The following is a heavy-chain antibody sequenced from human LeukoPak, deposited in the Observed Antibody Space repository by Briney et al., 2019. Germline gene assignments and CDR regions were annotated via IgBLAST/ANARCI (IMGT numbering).Heavy chain of an antibody. D-gene: IGHD3-16*01. CDR2: INPASGVT. V-gene: IGHV1-2*06. Sequence: ASVKVSCKASGYTFSDDNLYWLRQAPGQGLEWMGRINPASGVTNSAQRFQGRVTMTRDTSLSTAYMELSRLTSDDTAVYYCARFDLVYRRNLVFGDYWGQGTLVTVSS. CDR1: GYTFSDDN. J-gene: IGHJ4*02. CDR3: ARFDLVYRRNLVFGDY.